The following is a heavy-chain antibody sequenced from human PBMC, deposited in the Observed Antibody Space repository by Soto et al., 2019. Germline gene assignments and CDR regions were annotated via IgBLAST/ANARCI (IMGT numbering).Heavy chain of an antibody. CDR2: IIPVSGTT. D-gene: IGHD1-26*01. CDR1: GGSLSNYA. J-gene: IGHJ4*02. Sequence: VQVVQSGAEVKSPGSSVKISCKPSGGSLSNYALSWVRQAPGQGLEWMGGIIPVSGTTKYAQKFEGRLMMTADESTTTAYMELSGLRYEDTDIYYCARGGRWDSLSSASATFDYWGQGTLVTVSS. CDR3: ARGGRWDSLSSASATFDY. V-gene: IGHV1-69*12.